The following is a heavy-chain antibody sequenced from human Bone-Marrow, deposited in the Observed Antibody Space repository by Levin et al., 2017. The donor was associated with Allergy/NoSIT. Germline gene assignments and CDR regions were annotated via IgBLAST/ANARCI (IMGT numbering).Heavy chain of an antibody. Sequence: PSETLSLTCTVSGDSVSSSSYYWGWIRQPPGKGLEWIGGIYYSGTTFYKPSLKSRVSISRDTSKNHFSLSVASVTAEDTAVYYCARHLRDHDALSGYYLGWFDPWGQGTLVTVSS. J-gene: IGHJ5*02. CDR2: IYYSGTT. D-gene: IGHD3-22*01. V-gene: IGHV4-39*01. CDR1: GDSVSSSSYY. CDR3: ARHLRDHDALSGYYLGWFDP.